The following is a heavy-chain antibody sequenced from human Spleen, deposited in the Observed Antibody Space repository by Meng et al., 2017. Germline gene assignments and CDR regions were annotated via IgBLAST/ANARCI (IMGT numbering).Heavy chain of an antibody. J-gene: IGHJ3*02. CDR2: INWNGGST. CDR3: ARDRGVIYYDSSGYYSSLAFDI. CDR1: GFTFDDYG. V-gene: IGHV3-20*04. Sequence: GESLKISCAASGFTFDDYGMSWVRQAPGKGLEWVSGINWNGGSTGYADSVKGRFTISRDNAKNSLYLQMNSLRAEDTALYYCARDRGVIYYDSSGYYSSLAFDIWGQGTMVTVSS. D-gene: IGHD3-22*01.